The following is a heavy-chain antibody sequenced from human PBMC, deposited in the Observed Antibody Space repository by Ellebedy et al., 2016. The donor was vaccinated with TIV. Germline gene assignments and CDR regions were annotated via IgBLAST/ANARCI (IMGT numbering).Heavy chain of an antibody. CDR2: IYSGGST. D-gene: IGHD4-23*01. Sequence: GESLKISCAASGFTVSSNYMSWVRQAPGKGLEWVSVIYSGGSTYYADSVKGRFTISRDNAKNSLYLQMNSLRGEDTAMYYCVRGAGWVTDYWGQGTLVTVSS. CDR1: GFTVSSNY. J-gene: IGHJ4*02. CDR3: VRGAGWVTDY. V-gene: IGHV3-53*01.